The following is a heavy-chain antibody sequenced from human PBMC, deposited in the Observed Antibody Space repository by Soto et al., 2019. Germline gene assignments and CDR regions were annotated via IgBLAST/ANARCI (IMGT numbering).Heavy chain of an antibody. CDR2: IDSGGNT. Sequence: EVQLVETGGGLIQPGGSLRLSSAASGFTVSANYMNWVRQAPGKGLHWVSVIDSGGNTYYADSVKGRFIISRDNSKNTLYLQMNSLRAEDTAVYYCARQHSSSTPFDYWGQGTLVTVSS. V-gene: IGHV3-53*02. D-gene: IGHD6-6*01. J-gene: IGHJ4*02. CDR3: ARQHSSSTPFDY. CDR1: GFTVSANY.